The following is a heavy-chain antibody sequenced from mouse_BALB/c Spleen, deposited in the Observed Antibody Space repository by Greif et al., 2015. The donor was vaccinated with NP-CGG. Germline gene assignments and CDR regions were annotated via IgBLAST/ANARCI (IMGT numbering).Heavy chain of an antibody. V-gene: IGHV5-6-2*01. CDR3: ARELGNYAMDY. Sequence: EVKVEESGGGLVKLGGSLKLSCAASGFTFSSYYMSWVRQTPEKRLELVAAINSNGGSTYYPDTVKGRFTISRDNAKNTLYLQMSSLKSEDTALYYCARELGNYAMDYWGQGTSVTVSS. CDR1: GFTFSSYY. J-gene: IGHJ4*01. CDR2: INSNGGST. D-gene: IGHD4-1*01.